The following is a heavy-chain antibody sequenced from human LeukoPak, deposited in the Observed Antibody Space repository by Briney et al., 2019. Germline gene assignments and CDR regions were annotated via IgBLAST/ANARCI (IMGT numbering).Heavy chain of an antibody. CDR3: AKDSLDYGVDSGWHFDL. Sequence: GGSLRLSCVASGFIFHDHGMHWVRQVPGKGLECVSGISWSSESRGYADSVKGRFTISRDNAKNSLYLQMNSLRGEDTAFYYCAKDSLDYGVDSGWHFDLWGRGTLVIVSS. CDR2: ISWSSESR. D-gene: IGHD4-23*01. J-gene: IGHJ2*01. V-gene: IGHV3-9*01. CDR1: GFIFHDHG.